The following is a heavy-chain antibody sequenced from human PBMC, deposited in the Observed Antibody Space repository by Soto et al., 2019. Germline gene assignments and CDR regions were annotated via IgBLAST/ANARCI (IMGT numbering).Heavy chain of an antibody. V-gene: IGHV3-30-3*01. Sequence: PGGSLRLSCAASGFSFSISPIHWVRQAPGKGPEWVALISYDGTNKFYADSVKGRFTISRDNSKSTLYLRVDSLRPEDAAVYYCARDPKTSGGQHWAFNYFDSWGQGTLVTV. J-gene: IGHJ4*02. CDR1: GFSFSISP. CDR3: ARDPKTSGGQHWAFNYFDS. D-gene: IGHD7-27*01. CDR2: ISYDGTNK.